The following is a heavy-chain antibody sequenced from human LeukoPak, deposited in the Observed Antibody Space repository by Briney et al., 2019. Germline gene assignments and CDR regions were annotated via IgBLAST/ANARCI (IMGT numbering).Heavy chain of an antibody. Sequence: SETLSLACTVSGGSISTYYWSWIRQPPGKGLEWIGYIYYTGSTNYNPSLRSRVTISVDTSKNQFSLKLSSVTAADTAVYYCARVRSPSLPDMDVWGKGTTVTVSS. CDR1: GGSISTYY. CDR2: IYYTGST. V-gene: IGHV4-59*12. J-gene: IGHJ6*03. CDR3: ARVRSPSLPDMDV.